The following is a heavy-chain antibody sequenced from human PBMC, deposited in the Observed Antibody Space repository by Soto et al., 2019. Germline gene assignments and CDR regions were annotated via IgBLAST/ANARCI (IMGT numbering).Heavy chain of an antibody. CDR2: INHSGST. J-gene: IGHJ4*02. D-gene: IGHD2-2*01. CDR3: ASRRSIVVVPAARMIDY. Sequence: ASETLSLTCAVYGGSFSGYYWSWIRQPPGKGLEWIGEINHSGSTNYNPSLKSRVTISVDTSKNQFSLKLSSVTAADTAVYYCASRRSIVVVPAARMIDYWGQGTLVTVSS. CDR1: GGSFSGYY. V-gene: IGHV4-34*01.